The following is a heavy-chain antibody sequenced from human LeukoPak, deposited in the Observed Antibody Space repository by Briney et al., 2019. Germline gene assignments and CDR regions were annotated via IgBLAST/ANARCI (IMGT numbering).Heavy chain of an antibody. J-gene: IGHJ4*02. CDR1: GSSITRGSYY. CDR3: ARADPPAYFDY. Sequence: SETLSLTCSVSGSSITRGSYYWSWIRQPPGKGLEWIGSMYHDGSTNYNPSLKSRVSISVDRSKNQFSLKLSSVTAADTAVYYCARADPPAYFDYWGQGSLVTVSS. CDR2: MYHDGST. V-gene: IGHV4-39*07.